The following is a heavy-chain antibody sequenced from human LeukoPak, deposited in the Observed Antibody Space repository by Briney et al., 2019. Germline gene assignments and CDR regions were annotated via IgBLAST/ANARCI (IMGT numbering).Heavy chain of an antibody. Sequence: KSSETLSLTCAVYGGSFSGYYWSWIRQPPGKGLEWLGEINHSGRTNYNPSLKSRVTISVDTSKNQFSLKLSSVTAADTAVYYCARRLRYFNWVHFDYGGQGTLVTVSA. CDR3: ARRLRYFNWVHFDY. J-gene: IGHJ4*02. D-gene: IGHD3-9*01. CDR1: GGSFSGYY. CDR2: INHSGRT. V-gene: IGHV4-34*01.